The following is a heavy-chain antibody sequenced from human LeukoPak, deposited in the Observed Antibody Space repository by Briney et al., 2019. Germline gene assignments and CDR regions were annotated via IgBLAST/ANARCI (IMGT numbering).Heavy chain of an antibody. CDR3: ARLSLRWSGYFNSIDY. D-gene: IGHD3-3*01. CDR1: GYTFTSYG. J-gene: IGHJ4*02. V-gene: IGHV1-18*01. Sequence: GASVKVSCKASGYTFTSYGISWVRQAPGQGLEWMGWISAYNGNTNYAQKFQGRVTMTRDTSISTAYMELSRLRSDDTAVYYCARLSLRWSGYFNSIDYWGQGTLVTVSS. CDR2: ISAYNGNT.